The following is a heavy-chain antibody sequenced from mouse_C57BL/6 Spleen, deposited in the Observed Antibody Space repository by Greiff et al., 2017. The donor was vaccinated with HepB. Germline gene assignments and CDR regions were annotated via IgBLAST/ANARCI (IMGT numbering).Heavy chain of an antibody. V-gene: IGHV5-4*03. CDR2: ISDGGSYT. CDR3: ARLYDYDGGYFDV. CDR1: GFTFSSYA. Sequence: EVKVVESGGGLVKPGGSLKLSCAASGFTFSSYAMSWVRQTPEKRLEWVATISDGGSYTYYPDNVKGRFTISRDNAKNNLYLQMSHLKSEDTAMYYCARLYDYDGGYFDVWGTGTTVTVSS. J-gene: IGHJ1*03. D-gene: IGHD2-4*01.